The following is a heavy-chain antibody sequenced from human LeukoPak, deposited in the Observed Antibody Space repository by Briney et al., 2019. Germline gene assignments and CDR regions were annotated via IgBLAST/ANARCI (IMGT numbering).Heavy chain of an antibody. D-gene: IGHD6-13*01. J-gene: IGHJ4*02. CDR2: IYSGGST. CDR1: GFTVSSNY. V-gene: IGHV3-66*02. Sequence: PGGSLRLSCAASGFTVSSNYMSWVRQAPGKGLEWVSVIYSGGSTYYADSVKGRFTISRDNSKSTLYLQMNSLRAEDTAVYYCARDLRIAAAGRALDYWGQGTLVTVSS. CDR3: ARDLRIAAAGRALDY.